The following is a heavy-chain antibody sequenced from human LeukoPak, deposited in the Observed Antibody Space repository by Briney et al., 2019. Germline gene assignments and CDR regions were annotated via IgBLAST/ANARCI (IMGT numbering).Heavy chain of an antibody. Sequence: APVKVSCKVSGYTLTELSMHWVGQAPGKGREGVGGFDPEDGETIYAQNFQGRVTMTEDTSTDTAYMELSSLRSEDTAVYYCATTPIWCSSTSCPLRDYWGQGTLVTVSS. D-gene: IGHD2-2*01. J-gene: IGHJ4*02. V-gene: IGHV1-24*01. CDR1: GYTLTELS. CDR2: FDPEDGET. CDR3: ATTPIWCSSTSCPLRDY.